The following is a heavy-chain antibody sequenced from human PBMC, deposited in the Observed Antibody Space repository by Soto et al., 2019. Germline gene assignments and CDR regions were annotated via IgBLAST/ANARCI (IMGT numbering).Heavy chain of an antibody. CDR1: GYTFTSYG. J-gene: IGHJ6*03. Sequence: ASVKVSCKASGYTFTSYGISWVRQAPGQGLEWMGWISAYNGNTNYAQKLQGRVTMTTDTSTSTAYMELRSLRSDDTAVYYCARLALRDGYGDSTGDMDVWGKGTTVTVSS. CDR2: ISAYNGNT. CDR3: ARLALRDGYGDSTGDMDV. D-gene: IGHD4-17*01. V-gene: IGHV1-18*01.